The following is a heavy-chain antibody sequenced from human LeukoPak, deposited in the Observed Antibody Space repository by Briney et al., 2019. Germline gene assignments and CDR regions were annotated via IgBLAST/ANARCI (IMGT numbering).Heavy chain of an antibody. D-gene: IGHD1-14*01. CDR2: TRNKANSYTT. J-gene: IGHJ6*04. CDR1: GFTFSDHY. Sequence: GGSLRLSCVASGFTFSDHYMHWVRQAPGKGLEWVGRTRNKANSYTTEYAASVKGRFTISRDDSKNSLYLEMNSLKTEDTAVYYCARDPSLNLWGKGTTVTVSS. CDR3: ARDPSLNL. V-gene: IGHV3-72*01.